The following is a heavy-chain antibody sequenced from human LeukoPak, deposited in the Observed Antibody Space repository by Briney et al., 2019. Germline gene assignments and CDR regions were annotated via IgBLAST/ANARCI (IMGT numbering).Heavy chain of an antibody. J-gene: IGHJ4*02. CDR1: GFTFSSHT. CDR3: AKAISFIVATIYDY. V-gene: IGHV3-21*04. Sequence: GGSLRLSCTASGFTFSSHTMNWVRQAPGKGLEWVSYVSSSGSYIHYADSVRGRFTISRDNAKSSLYLQMNSLRAEDTAVYYCAKAISFIVATIYDYWGQGTLVTVSS. CDR2: VSSSGSYI. D-gene: IGHD5-12*01.